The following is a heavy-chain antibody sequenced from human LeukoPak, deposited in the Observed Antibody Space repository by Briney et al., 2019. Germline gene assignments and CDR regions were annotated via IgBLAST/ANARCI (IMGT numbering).Heavy chain of an antibody. CDR3: ARVAAPRSNDY. V-gene: IGHV3-30-3*01. CDR2: ASYDGGNK. J-gene: IGHJ4*02. Sequence: PGRSLRLSCAASGFTFSSYAMHWVRQAPGKGLEWVAVASYDGGNKYYADSVKGRFTISRDNSKNTLYLQMNSLKTEDTAVYFCARVAAPRSNDYWGQGTLVTVSS. D-gene: IGHD6-13*01. CDR1: GFTFSSYA.